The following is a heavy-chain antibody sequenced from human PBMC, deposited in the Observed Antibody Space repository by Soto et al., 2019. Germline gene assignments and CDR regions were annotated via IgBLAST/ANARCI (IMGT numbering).Heavy chain of an antibody. CDR3: AIGEQERINYGMDV. CDR2: IYSSGNT. D-gene: IGHD1-26*01. CDR1: GGSISTYY. Sequence: SETLSLTCSVSGGSISTYYWSWIRQPAGKGLEWIGRIYSSGNTNYNPSLKSRVTMSVDTSKNHFSLNLSSVTAADTAVYYCAIGEQERINYGMDVWGRGTTVTV. V-gene: IGHV4-4*07. J-gene: IGHJ6*01.